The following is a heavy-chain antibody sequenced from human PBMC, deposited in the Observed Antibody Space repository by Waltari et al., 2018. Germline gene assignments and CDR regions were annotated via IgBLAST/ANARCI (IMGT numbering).Heavy chain of an antibody. V-gene: IGHV3-23*03. CDR3: AKDRDNGLAFDI. CDR1: GFTFSSYA. CDR2: IYSGGST. J-gene: IGHJ3*02. D-gene: IGHD1-20*01. Sequence: EVQLLASGGGLVQPGGSLRPSCAASGFTFSSYAMSWVRQAPGKGLEWVSVIYSGGSTYYADSVKGRFTISRDNSKNTLYLQMNSLRAEDTAVYYCAKDRDNGLAFDIWGQGTIVTVSS.